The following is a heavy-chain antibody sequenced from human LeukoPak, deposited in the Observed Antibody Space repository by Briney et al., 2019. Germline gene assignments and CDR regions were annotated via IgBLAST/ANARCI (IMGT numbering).Heavy chain of an antibody. V-gene: IGHV4-59*01. J-gene: IGHJ4*02. CDR2: IYYSGST. Sequence: KPSETLSLTCTVSGGSISSYYWSWIRQPPGKGLEWIGYIYYSGSTNYNPSLKSRVTISVDTSKNQFSLKLSSVTAADTAVYYCASSHYYDSSGYLGWGQGTLVTVSS. CDR1: GGSISSYY. D-gene: IGHD3-22*01. CDR3: ASSHYYDSSGYLG.